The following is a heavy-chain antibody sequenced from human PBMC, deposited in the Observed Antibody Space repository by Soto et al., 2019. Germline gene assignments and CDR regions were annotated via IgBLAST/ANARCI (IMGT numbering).Heavy chain of an antibody. D-gene: IGHD2-15*01. V-gene: IGHV4-30-4*01. CDR3: ARGRYCLTGRCFPNWFDS. CDR1: GDSISTVDYF. CDR2: IYKSATT. J-gene: IGHJ5*01. Sequence: TLSLTCSVSGDSISTVDYFWAWIRQPPGQALEYIGYIYKSATTYYNPSFESRVAISLDTSKSQFSLNVTSVTAADTAVYFCARGRYCLTGRCFPNWFDSWGQGTLVTVSS.